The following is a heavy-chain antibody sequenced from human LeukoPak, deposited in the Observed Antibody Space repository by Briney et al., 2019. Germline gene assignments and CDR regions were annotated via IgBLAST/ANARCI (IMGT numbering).Heavy chain of an antibody. J-gene: IGHJ4*02. V-gene: IGHV3-74*01. CDR1: GFTFSSYW. D-gene: IGHD6-13*01. Sequence: GGSLRLSCAASGFTFSSYWMHWVRQAPGKGLVWVSRINSDGSSTSYADSVKGRLTISRDNAKNTLYLQMNSLRAEDTAVYYCARVIAAAEDFDYWGQGTLVTVSS. CDR2: INSDGSST. CDR3: ARVIAAAEDFDY.